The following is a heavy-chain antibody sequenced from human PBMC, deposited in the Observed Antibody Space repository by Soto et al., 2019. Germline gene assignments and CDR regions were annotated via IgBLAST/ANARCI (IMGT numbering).Heavy chain of an antibody. CDR3: VGDTYGGLVDYFDP. V-gene: IGHV4-30-2*01. Sequence: QLQLQESGSRLVKSSETLSLTCGVSGDTISTGGYSWAWIRQPPGKALEWIGHTYHSGNPYYNPSRKARGIISVARSKNTVTLRVCSVIAPAPAGYCCVGDTYGGLVDYFDPWGQGTLVTVSS. J-gene: IGHJ5*02. D-gene: IGHD4-17*01. CDR2: TYHSGNP. CDR1: GDTISTGGYS.